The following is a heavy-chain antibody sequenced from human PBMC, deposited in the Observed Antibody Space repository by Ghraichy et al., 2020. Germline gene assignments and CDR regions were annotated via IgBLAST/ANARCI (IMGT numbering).Heavy chain of an antibody. V-gene: IGHV3-7*01. CDR1: GFTFSSYW. CDR3: ARRDGSSWYWYFDL. D-gene: IGHD6-13*01. Sequence: GESLNISCAASGFTFSSYWMSWVRQAPGKGLEWVANIKQDGSEKYYVDSVKGRFTISRDNAKNSLYLQMNSLRAEDTAVYYCARRDGSSWYWYFDLWGRGTLVTVSS. CDR2: IKQDGSEK. J-gene: IGHJ2*01.